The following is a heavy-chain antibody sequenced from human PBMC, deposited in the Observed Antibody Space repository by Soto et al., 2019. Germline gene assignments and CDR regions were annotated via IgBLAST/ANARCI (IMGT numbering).Heavy chain of an antibody. J-gene: IGHJ4*02. D-gene: IGHD3-10*01. CDR2: IKSKIDGGTT. CDR1: GFTFTNAW. Sequence: PGGSLRLSCAASGFTFTNAWINWVRQAPGKGLEWVGRIKSKIDGGTTDFAAPVKGRFAISRDDSQNMVYLQMTSLKIEDTAVYYCARWVLSETSITMVRGVPTGYFDYWGQGTLVTVSS. V-gene: IGHV3-15*07. CDR3: ARWVLSETSITMVRGVPTGYFDY.